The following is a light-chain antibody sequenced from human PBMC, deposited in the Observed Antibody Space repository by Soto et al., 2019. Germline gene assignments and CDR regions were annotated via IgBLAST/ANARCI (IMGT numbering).Light chain of an antibody. CDR2: EVS. J-gene: IGLJ1*01. CDR3: CSYAGSSTLSV. CDR1: SSDVGSYNL. V-gene: IGLV2-23*02. Sequence: QSVVSRPGSESRSPGQSFTSPCTGTSSDVGSYNLVSWYQQHPGKAPKLMIYEVSKRPSGVSNRFSGSKSGNTASLTISGLQAEDEADYYCCSYAGSSTLSVFGTGAKVNVL.